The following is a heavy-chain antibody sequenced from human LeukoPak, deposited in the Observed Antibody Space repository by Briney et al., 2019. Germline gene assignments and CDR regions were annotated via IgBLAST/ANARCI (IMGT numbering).Heavy chain of an antibody. V-gene: IGHV1-69*13. CDR1: GGTFSNCA. Sequence: SVKVSCKTSGGTFSNCAISWVRQAPGQGLEWMGGVIPIFGTAHYAQKFQGRVTITADESTSTAYMELSSLRSEDTAVYYCARGWLAETTVVTPYNYWGQGTVVTVSS. CDR3: ARGWLAETTVVTPYNY. CDR2: VIPIFGTA. J-gene: IGHJ4*02. D-gene: IGHD4-23*01.